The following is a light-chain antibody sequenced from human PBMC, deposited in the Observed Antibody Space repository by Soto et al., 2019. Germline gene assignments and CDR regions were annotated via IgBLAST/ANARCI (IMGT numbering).Light chain of an antibody. CDR3: EQDNRYSLT. V-gene: IGKV1-5*01. Sequence: DLQMTQSPSTLSASVGDRVTITCRANQSISSWLAWYQQKPGKAPKLLIYDASSLESGVPSRFSGSVSDTEFTLTINNLQPDDFATYHCEQDNRYSLTLGGGTKVEIK. J-gene: IGKJ4*01. CDR2: DAS. CDR1: QSISSW.